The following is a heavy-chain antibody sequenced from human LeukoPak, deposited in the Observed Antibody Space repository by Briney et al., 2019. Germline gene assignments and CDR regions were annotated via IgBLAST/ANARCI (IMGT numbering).Heavy chain of an antibody. D-gene: IGHD5-24*01. V-gene: IGHV3-15*01. CDR3: TTDPEMATTGYYYYYYMDV. Sequence: GGSLRLSCAASGFTFSNAWMSWVRQAPGKGLEWVGRIKSKTDGGTTDYAAPVKGRFTISRDDSKNTLYLQMNSLKTEDTAVYYCTTDPEMATTGYYYYYYMDVWGKGTTVTVSS. CDR1: GFTFSNAW. CDR2: IKSKTDGGTT. J-gene: IGHJ6*03.